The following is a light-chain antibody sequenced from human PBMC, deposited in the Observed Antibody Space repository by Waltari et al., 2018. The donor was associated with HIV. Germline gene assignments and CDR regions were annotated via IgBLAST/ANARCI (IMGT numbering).Light chain of an antibody. CDR3: QSYDGSNVV. CDR2: EDN. J-gene: IGLJ2*01. V-gene: IGLV6-57*01. CDR1: SGRIASNS. Sequence: NFMLTQPHSVSESPGKTVTLSCTRSSGRIASNSVQWYQQRPGSSPHTVLYEDNQRPAGGPEWFSGSIDSSSNSASRTISSLKTDDEADYYCQSYDGSNVVFGGGTELTVL.